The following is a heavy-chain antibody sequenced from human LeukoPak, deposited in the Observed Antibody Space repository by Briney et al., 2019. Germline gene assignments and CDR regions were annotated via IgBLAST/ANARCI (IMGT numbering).Heavy chain of an antibody. Sequence: PSETMSLTCTVSGGTISRYYWSWIRQPAGKGLEWIGRIYTTGSTNYNPSLKSRVTMSVDMSKKQFSLKLSSVTAADTAVYYCARISSYDFWSGYYPEYYFDYWGQGTLVTVSS. CDR1: GGTISRYY. CDR2: IYTTGST. V-gene: IGHV4-4*07. CDR3: ARISSYDFWSGYYPEYYFDY. D-gene: IGHD3-3*01. J-gene: IGHJ4*02.